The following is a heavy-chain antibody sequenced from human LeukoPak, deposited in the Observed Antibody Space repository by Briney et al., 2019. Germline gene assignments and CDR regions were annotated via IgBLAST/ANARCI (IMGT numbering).Heavy chain of an antibody. J-gene: IGHJ4*02. D-gene: IGHD1-26*01. CDR1: GHTFTGYY. Sequence: ASVKVSCKASGHTFTGYYMHWVRQAPGQGLEWMGWINPNSGGTNYAQKFQGRVTMTRDTSISTAYMELSRLRSDDTAVYYCARGRRVYSGSYYPIYYFDYWGQGTLVTVSS. V-gene: IGHV1-2*02. CDR2: INPNSGGT. CDR3: ARGRRVYSGSYYPIYYFDY.